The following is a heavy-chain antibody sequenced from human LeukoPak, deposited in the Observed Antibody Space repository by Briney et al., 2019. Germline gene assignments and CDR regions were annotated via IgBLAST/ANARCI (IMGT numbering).Heavy chain of an antibody. CDR2: ISSSSSTI. V-gene: IGHV3-48*01. J-gene: IGHJ4*02. CDR1: GFTFSSYS. D-gene: IGHD6-13*01. CDR3: ARDRQQLALDY. Sequence: GGSLRLSCAASGFTFSSYSMNWVRQAPGKGLEWVSYISSSSSTIYYADSVKGRFTISRDNAKNSLYLQMNSLRAEDTAVYYCARDRQQLALDYWGQGTLVTVSS.